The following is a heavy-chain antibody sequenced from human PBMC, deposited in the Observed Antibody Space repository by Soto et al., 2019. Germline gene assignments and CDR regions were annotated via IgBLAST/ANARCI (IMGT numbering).Heavy chain of an antibody. J-gene: IGHJ4*02. CDR2: INAHNGNT. D-gene: IGHD4-17*01. CDR3: AIADYGDPDY. Sequence: QVQLVQSGAEVKKPGASAKVSCKASGSTFPSSTVSWVRQAPGQGLEWMGWINAHNGNTKYAQKFQGRLTMTTDTATGTGYMELRSLRSDDTAIYFCAIADYGDPDYWGKGTLVTVSS. V-gene: IGHV1-18*01. CDR1: GSTFPSST.